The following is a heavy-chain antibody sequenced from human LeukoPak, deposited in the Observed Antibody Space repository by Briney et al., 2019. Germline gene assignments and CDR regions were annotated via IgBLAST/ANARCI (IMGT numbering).Heavy chain of an antibody. CDR3: ARRYCSSTNCYAFDS. V-gene: IGHV3-21*01. Sequence: GGSLRLSCAASGFTFSSYSMNWVRQAPGKGLGWVSSIYRSGSYVYYADSVKGRFTISRDNAKNSVYLQMNSLRVEDTAVYYCARRYCSSTNCYAFDSWGQGTLVTVSS. J-gene: IGHJ4*02. CDR2: IYRSGSYV. D-gene: IGHD2-2*01. CDR1: GFTFSSYS.